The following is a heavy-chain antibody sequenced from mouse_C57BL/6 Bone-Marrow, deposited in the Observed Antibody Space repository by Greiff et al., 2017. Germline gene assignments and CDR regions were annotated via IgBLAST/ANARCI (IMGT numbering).Heavy chain of an antibody. CDR2: IDPENGDT. D-gene: IGHD1-2*01. J-gene: IGHJ4*01. CDR3: TSFRDYAMDY. CDR1: GFNIKDDY. Sequence: VQLQQSGAELVRPGASVKLSCTASGFNIKDDYMHWVKQRPEQGLEWIGWIDPENGDTEYASKFQGKATITADTSSNTAYLQLSSLTSEDTAVYDCTSFRDYAMDYWGQGTSVTVSS. V-gene: IGHV14-4*01.